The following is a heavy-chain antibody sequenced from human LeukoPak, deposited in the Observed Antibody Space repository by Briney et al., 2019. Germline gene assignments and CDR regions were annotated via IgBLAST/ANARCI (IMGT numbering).Heavy chain of an antibody. CDR2: ISYDGSNK. Sequence: SLRLSCAASGFTFNSYAMHWVRQAPGKGLEWVAVISYDGSNKYYADSVKGRFTISRDDSKNTLYLQMNSLRAEDTAVYYCARDGPFDWVHTAANNYYYYGMDVWGQGTTVTVSS. D-gene: IGHD3-9*01. V-gene: IGHV3-30*04. J-gene: IGHJ6*02. CDR3: ARDGPFDWVHTAANNYYYYGMDV. CDR1: GFTFNSYA.